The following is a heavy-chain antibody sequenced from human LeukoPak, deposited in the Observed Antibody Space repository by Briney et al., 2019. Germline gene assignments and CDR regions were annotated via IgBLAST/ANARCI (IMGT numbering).Heavy chain of an antibody. J-gene: IGHJ5*02. Sequence: PGGSLRLSCAASGFTFSSYWMSWVRQAPGKGLEWVASIKQHGSEKYYVDSVKGRFTISRDNAKNSLYLQMNSLRAEDTAVYYCARGSDFWSGLNWFDPWGQGTLVTVSS. V-gene: IGHV3-7*01. D-gene: IGHD3-3*01. CDR2: IKQHGSEK. CDR1: GFTFSSYW. CDR3: ARGSDFWSGLNWFDP.